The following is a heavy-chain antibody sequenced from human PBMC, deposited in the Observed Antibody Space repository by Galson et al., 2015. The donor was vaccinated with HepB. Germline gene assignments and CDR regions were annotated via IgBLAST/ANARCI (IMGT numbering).Heavy chain of an antibody. V-gene: IGHV3-23*01. CDR1: GFTFSNYG. CDR2: ISDSAGST. Sequence: SLRLSCAASGFTFSNYGMGWVRQTPGKGLEWVSGISDSAGSTYYAESVKGRFTISRDNSKNTLYLQMNSLRAEDTAVYYCAKADDSSGYNFRVDHWGQGTPVTVSS. D-gene: IGHD3-22*01. CDR3: AKADDSSGYNFRVDH. J-gene: IGHJ4*02.